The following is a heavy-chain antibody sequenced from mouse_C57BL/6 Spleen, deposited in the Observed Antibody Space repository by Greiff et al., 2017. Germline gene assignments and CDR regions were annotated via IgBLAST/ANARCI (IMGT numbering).Heavy chain of an antibody. CDR1: GYTFTSYW. J-gene: IGHJ4*01. CDR3: AIYRDGYPYAMDY. CDR2: IHPSDSDT. D-gene: IGHD2-3*01. V-gene: IGHV1-74*01. Sequence: QVQLQQPGAELVKPGASVKVSCKASGYTFTSYWMHWVKQRPGQGLEWIGRIHPSDSDTNYNQKFKGKDTLTVDKSSSTAYMQVSSLTSEDSAVYYGAIYRDGYPYAMDYWGQGTSVTVSS.